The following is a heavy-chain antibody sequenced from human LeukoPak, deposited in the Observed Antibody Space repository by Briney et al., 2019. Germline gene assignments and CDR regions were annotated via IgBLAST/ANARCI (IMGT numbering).Heavy chain of an antibody. D-gene: IGHD3-22*01. V-gene: IGHV1-69*02. CDR3: ASCFYDSSGYYYYFDY. CDR1: GGTFSSYT. J-gene: IGHJ4*02. CDR2: IIPILGIA. Sequence: SVKVSCKASGGTFSSYTISWVRQAPGQGLEWMGRIIPILGIANYAQKFQGRVTITADKSTSTAYMELSSLRSEDTAVYYCASCFYDSSGYYYYFDYWGQGTLVTVSS.